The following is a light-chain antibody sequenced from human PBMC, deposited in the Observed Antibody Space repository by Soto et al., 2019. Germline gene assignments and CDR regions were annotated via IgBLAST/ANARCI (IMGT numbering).Light chain of an antibody. Sequence: QSVLTQPHSASGTPGQRVTISCSGSSSNIGSNYVYWYQQLPGTAPKLLIYRNNQRPSGVPDRFSGSKSGTSASLAISGLRSEDEADHYCAAWDDSLSGEVFGTGTKVTVL. V-gene: IGLV1-47*01. CDR3: AAWDDSLSGEV. CDR2: RNN. J-gene: IGLJ1*01. CDR1: SSNIGSNY.